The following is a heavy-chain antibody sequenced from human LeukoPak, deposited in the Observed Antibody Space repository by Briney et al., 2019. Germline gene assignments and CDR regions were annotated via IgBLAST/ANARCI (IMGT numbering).Heavy chain of an antibody. CDR1: GFTFSSYW. D-gene: IGHD2-2*01. CDR2: INSDGSST. CDR3: ASIYQDIVVVPAAPLDY. Sequence: PGGSLRLSCAASGFTFSSYWMHWVRQAPGKGLVWVSRINSDGSSTSYADSVKGRFTISRDNAKNPLYLQMNSLSGEDTAVYYCASIYQDIVVVPAAPLDYWGQGTLVSVSS. V-gene: IGHV3-74*01. J-gene: IGHJ4*02.